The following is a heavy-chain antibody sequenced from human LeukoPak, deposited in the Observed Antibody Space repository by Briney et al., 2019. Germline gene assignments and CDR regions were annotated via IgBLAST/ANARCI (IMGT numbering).Heavy chain of an antibody. J-gene: IGHJ4*02. D-gene: IGHD1-7*01. CDR2: ISAYNGNT. Sequence: ASVKVSCKASGYTFTDYYVHWIRQAPGQGLEWMGWISAYNGNTDYAQKFQGRITMTTDTSTSRADMELRSLRSDDTAVYYCARVHAYCGTSTTSCLDYWGQGTLVTVSS. CDR3: ARVHAYCGTSTTSCLDY. V-gene: IGHV1-18*01. CDR1: GYTFTDYY.